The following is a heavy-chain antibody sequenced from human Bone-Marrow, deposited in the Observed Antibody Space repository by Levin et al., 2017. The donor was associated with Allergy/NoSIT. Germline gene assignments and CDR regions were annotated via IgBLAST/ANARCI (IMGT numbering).Heavy chain of an antibody. Sequence: PSETLSLTCAVSGGSISSGDYSWSWIRQPPGKGLEWIGYIFDSGSTYYNPSIKSRVTISLDRPKNQFSLTLSSVTAADTAIYYCARVSIAGFGDPNLFDPWGQGTLVTVSS. CDR2: IFDSGST. V-gene: IGHV4-30-2*01. D-gene: IGHD3-10*01. CDR1: GGSISSGDYS. CDR3: ARVSIAGFGDPNLFDP. J-gene: IGHJ5*02.